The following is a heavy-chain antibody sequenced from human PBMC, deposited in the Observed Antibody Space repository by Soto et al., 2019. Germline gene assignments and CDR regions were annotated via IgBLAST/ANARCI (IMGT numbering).Heavy chain of an antibody. Sequence: GASVKVSCKASGYTFTSYGISWVRQAPGQGLEWMGWISAYNGNTNYAQKLQGRVTMTTDTSTSTAYMELRSLRPDDTAVYYCARVRCATIFGVVIIGYYGMDVWGQGTTVTV. CDR3: ARVRCATIFGVVIIGYYGMDV. CDR1: GYTFTSYG. V-gene: IGHV1-18*04. J-gene: IGHJ6*02. D-gene: IGHD3-3*01. CDR2: ISAYNGNT.